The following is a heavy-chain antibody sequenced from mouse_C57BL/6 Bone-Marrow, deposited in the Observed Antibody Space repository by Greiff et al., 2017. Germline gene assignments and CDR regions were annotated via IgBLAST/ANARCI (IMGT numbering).Heavy chain of an antibody. CDR1: GFNIKDEY. J-gene: IGHJ4*01. V-gene: IGHV14-4*01. CDR3: TRRCIYGNAMDY. D-gene: IGHD1-1*01. Sequence: EVQLQQSGAELVRPGASVKLSCTASGFNIKDEYMHWVTPRPEQGLEWIGWIDPENGDTEYASQFQGKATITANTSSTTAYLQLIILSSEDTAVYYCTRRCIYGNAMDYWGQGTSVTVSS. CDR2: IDPENGDT.